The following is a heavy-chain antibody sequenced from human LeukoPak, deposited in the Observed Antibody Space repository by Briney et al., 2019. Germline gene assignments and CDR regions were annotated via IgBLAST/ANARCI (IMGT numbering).Heavy chain of an antibody. J-gene: IGHJ4*02. Sequence: VASVKVSCKASGYTFTGYYIHWVRQAPGQGLEWMGWIIPNSGGTDYAQKFQGRVTMTRDTSISTAYMELSRLRSDDTAVYYCARVFADYYDSSGPNDYWGQGTLVTVSS. D-gene: IGHD3-22*01. CDR2: IIPNSGGT. CDR3: ARVFADYYDSSGPNDY. CDR1: GYTFTGYY. V-gene: IGHV1-2*02.